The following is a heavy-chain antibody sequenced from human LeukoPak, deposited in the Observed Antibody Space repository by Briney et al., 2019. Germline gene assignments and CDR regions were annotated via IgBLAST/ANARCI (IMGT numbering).Heavy chain of an antibody. CDR1: GFTFSSYA. J-gene: IGHJ4*02. D-gene: IGHD5-24*01. CDR2: ISGSGGST. CDR3: AKDEEMATSFDY. Sequence: RPGGSLRLSCAASGFTFSSYAMSWVRQAPGKGLEWVSAISGSGGSTYYADSVKGRFTISRDNSKNTLYLQMNSLRAEDTAVYYCAKDEEMATSFDYWGQGTLVTVSS. V-gene: IGHV3-23*01.